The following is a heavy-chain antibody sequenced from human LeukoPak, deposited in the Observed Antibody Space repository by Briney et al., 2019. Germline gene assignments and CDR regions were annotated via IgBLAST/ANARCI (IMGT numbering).Heavy chain of an antibody. Sequence: SETLSLTCAVSGGSISSGGSSWSWIRQPPGKGLEWIGYIYHSGSTYYNPSLKSRVTISVDRSKNQFSLKLSSVTAADTAVYYCASGPYDSSGYYYSFDYWGQGTLVTVSS. CDR3: ASGPYDSSGYYYSFDY. V-gene: IGHV4-30-2*01. CDR2: IYHSGST. J-gene: IGHJ4*02. CDR1: GGSISSGGSS. D-gene: IGHD3-22*01.